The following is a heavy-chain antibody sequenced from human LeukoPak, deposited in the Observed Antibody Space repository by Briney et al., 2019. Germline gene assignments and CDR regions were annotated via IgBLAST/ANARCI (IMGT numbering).Heavy chain of an antibody. CDR2: ISYHGNNK. Sequence: GRSLRLSCAASGFTFSSYAMHWVRQAPGKGLEWVAVISYHGNNKYYADSVKGRFTISRDNSKNTLFLQMDSLRAEDTAVYYCAKANRFDYWGQGTLVTVSS. J-gene: IGHJ4*02. CDR1: GFTFSSYA. CDR3: AKANRFDY. V-gene: IGHV3-30-3*01.